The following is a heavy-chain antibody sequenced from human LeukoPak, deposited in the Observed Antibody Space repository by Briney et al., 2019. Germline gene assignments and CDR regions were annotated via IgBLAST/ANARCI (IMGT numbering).Heavy chain of an antibody. CDR1: GFTFSNYW. CDR3: ARGSAVTANNFDF. V-gene: IGHV3-7*01. J-gene: IGHJ4*02. Sequence: PGGSLRLSCVVSGFTFSNYWMSWVRQAPGKGLEWVANIKQDESEKYYVDSVKGRFTIFRDNAKNSLYLQMNSLRAEDTAVYYCARGSAVTANNFDFWGQGTLVTVSS. CDR2: IKQDESEK. D-gene: IGHD4-11*01.